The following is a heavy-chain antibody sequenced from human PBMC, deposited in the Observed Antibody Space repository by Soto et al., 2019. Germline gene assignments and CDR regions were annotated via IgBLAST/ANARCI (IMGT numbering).Heavy chain of an antibody. D-gene: IGHD3-9*01. CDR2: ISSSSSTI. CDR3: ASEYYDILTGLNWFDP. J-gene: IGHJ5*02. V-gene: IGHV3-48*02. Sequence: EVQLVESGEGLVQPGGSLRLSCAASGFTFSSYSMNWVRQAPGKGLEWVSYISSSSSTIYYADSVKGRFTISRDNAKNSLYLQMNSLRDEDTAVYYCASEYYDILTGLNWFDPWGQGTLVTVSS. CDR1: GFTFSSYS.